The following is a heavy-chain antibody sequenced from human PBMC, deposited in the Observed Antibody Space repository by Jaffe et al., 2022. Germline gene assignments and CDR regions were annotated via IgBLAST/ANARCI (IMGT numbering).Heavy chain of an antibody. J-gene: IGHJ3*02. CDR2: IYTSGST. Sequence: QVQLQESGPGLVKPSQTLSLTCTVSGGSISSGSYYWSWIRQPAGKGLEWIGRIYTSGSTNYNPSLKSRVTISVDTSKNQFSLKLSSVTAADTAVYYCARRGYCSGGSCYSPAFDIWGQGTMVTVSS. D-gene: IGHD2-15*01. CDR3: ARRGYCSGGSCYSPAFDI. CDR1: GGSISSGSYY. V-gene: IGHV4-61*02.